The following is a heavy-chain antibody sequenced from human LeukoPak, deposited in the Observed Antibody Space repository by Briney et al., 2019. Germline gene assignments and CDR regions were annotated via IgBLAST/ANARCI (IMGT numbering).Heavy chain of an antibody. V-gene: IGHV1-69*04. D-gene: IGHD2-15*01. Sequence: SVKVSCKASGGTFSSYAISWVRQAPGQGLEWMGRIIPILGIANYAQKFQGRVTITADKSTSTAYMELSSLRSEDTAVYYCARDSGCSGGSCYLDYWGQGTLVTVSS. J-gene: IGHJ4*02. CDR2: IIPILGIA. CDR3: ARDSGCSGGSCYLDY. CDR1: GGTFSSYA.